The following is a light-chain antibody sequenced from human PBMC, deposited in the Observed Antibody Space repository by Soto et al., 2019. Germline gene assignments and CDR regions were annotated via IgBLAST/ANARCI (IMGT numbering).Light chain of an antibody. J-gene: IGKJ5*01. V-gene: IGKV3-20*01. CDR1: QSVSSNL. CDR3: QQYGSSPIT. CDR2: GAS. Sequence: EIVLTLSPGTLSLSPGERATLSCRASQSVSSNLLAWYQQKPGQAPRLLIYGASSRATGIPDRFSGSGSGTDFTLTISRLEPEDFAVYYCQQYGSSPITFVQGTRLEIK.